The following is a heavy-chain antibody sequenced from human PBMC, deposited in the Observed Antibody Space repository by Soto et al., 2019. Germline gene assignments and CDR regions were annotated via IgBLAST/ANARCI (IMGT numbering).Heavy chain of an antibody. J-gene: IGHJ5*02. Sequence: PGGSLRLSCAASGFTFSSYAMSWVRQAPGKGLEWVSAISGSGGSTYYADSVKGRFTISRDNSKNTLYLQMNSLRVEDTAVYYCAKGFGSSGRNWFDPWGQGTLVTVSS. CDR3: AKGFGSSGRNWFDP. CDR2: ISGSGGST. CDR1: GFTFSSYA. V-gene: IGHV3-23*01. D-gene: IGHD3-22*01.